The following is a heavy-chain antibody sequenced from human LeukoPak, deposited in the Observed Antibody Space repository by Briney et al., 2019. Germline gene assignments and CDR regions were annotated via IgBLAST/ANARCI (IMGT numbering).Heavy chain of an antibody. J-gene: IGHJ3*02. V-gene: IGHV3-23*01. D-gene: IGHD4-17*01. CDR3: ARGMTVTSDAFDI. Sequence: PGGSLRLSCAASGFTFSSYGMSWVRQAPGKGLEWVSAISGSGGSTYYADSVKGRFTISRDNAKNSLYLQMNSLRAEDTAVYYCARGMTVTSDAFDIWGQGTMVTVSS. CDR2: ISGSGGST. CDR1: GFTFSSYG.